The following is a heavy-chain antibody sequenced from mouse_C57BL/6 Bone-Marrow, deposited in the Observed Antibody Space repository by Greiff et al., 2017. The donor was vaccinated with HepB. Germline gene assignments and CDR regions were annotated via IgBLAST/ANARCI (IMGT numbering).Heavy chain of an antibody. Sequence: QVKLEESGPGLVAPSQSLSITCTVSGFSLTSYAISWVRQPPGKGLEWLGVIWTDGGTNYNSALKSRLSISNDNSKSQVCLKMNSLQTDDSARYNCARCWGYGISHWYFDCWGTGTTVTVSS. CDR3: ARCWGYGISHWYFDC. CDR1: GFSLTSYA. J-gene: IGHJ1*03. V-gene: IGHV2-9-1*01. CDR2: IWTDGGT. D-gene: IGHD1-1*01.